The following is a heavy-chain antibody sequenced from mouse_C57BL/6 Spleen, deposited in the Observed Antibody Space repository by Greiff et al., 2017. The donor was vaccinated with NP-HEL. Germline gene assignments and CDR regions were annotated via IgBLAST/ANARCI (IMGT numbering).Heavy chain of an antibody. Sequence: QVQLKESGAELVKPGASVKISCKASGYAFSSYWMNWVKQRPGKGLEWIGQIYPGDGDTNYNGKFKGKATLTADKSSSTAYMQLSSLTSEDSAVYFCARGADLLWPRYFDVWGTGTTVTVSS. J-gene: IGHJ1*03. V-gene: IGHV1-80*01. CDR2: IYPGDGDT. D-gene: IGHD2-1*01. CDR3: ARGADLLWPRYFDV. CDR1: GYAFSSYW.